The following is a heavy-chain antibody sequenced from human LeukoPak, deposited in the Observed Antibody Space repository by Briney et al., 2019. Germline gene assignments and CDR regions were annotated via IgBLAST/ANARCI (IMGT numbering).Heavy chain of an antibody. V-gene: IGHV1-18*01. CDR3: ARWDSSGYYPMYYFDY. CDR2: ISAYNGNT. J-gene: IGHJ4*02. CDR1: GYTFTSYG. D-gene: IGHD3-22*01. Sequence: ASVKVSCKASGYTFTSYGISWVRQAPGQGLEWMGWISAYNGNTNYAQKLQGRVTMTTDTSTSTAYMELRSLRSDDTAVYYCARWDSSGYYPMYYFDYWGQGTLVNVSS.